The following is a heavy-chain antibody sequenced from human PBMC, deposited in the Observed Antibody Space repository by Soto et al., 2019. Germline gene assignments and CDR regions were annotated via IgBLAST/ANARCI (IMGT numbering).Heavy chain of an antibody. CDR3: AKDWQWLDKPSTFDY. J-gene: IGHJ4*02. V-gene: IGHV1-69*13. CDR1: GGTFSSYA. D-gene: IGHD6-19*01. CDR2: IIPLFGTT. Sequence: ASVKVSCKAFGGTFSSYAISWVRQAPGQGLEWMGGIIPLFGTTNYAPKFQGRVAITADERARTAYMDLSSLKSEDTAVYYCAKDWQWLDKPSTFDYWGQGTLVTVSS.